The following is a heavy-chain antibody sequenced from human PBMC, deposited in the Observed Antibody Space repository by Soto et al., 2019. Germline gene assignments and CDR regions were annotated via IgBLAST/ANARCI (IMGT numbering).Heavy chain of an antibody. J-gene: IGHJ4*02. Sequence: QVQLVQSGAEVKKPGASVKVSCKASGYTFTSYAISWVRQAPGQGLEWMGWVSAYNGNTNHAQKPQXXXTXPTATSTSTAYMELRSLRSDDTAVYYCARDAPPEDYWGQGTLVPVSS. V-gene: IGHV1-18*01. CDR3: ARDAPPEDY. CDR2: VSAYNGNT. CDR1: GYTFTSYA.